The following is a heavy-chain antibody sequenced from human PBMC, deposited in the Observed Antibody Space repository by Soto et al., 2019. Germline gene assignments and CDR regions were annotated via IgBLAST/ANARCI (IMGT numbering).Heavy chain of an antibody. D-gene: IGHD2-15*01. V-gene: IGHV4-30-2*01. CDR3: ARGEVVALGY. CDR2: IYHSGST. Sequence: PSGTLSLTCAVSGGSISSGGYSWSWIRQPPGKGLEWIGYIYHSGSTYYNPSLKSRVTILVDRSKNQFSLKLSSVTAADTAVYYCARGEVVALGYWGQGTLVTVSS. CDR1: GGSISSGGYS. J-gene: IGHJ4*02.